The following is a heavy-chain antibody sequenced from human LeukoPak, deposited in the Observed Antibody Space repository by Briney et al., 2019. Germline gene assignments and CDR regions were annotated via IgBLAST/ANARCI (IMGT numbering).Heavy chain of an antibody. CDR3: AKVRYSSFFSGADYYYYYGMDV. D-gene: IGHD6-13*01. V-gene: IGHV3-23*01. J-gene: IGHJ6*02. CDR1: GFTFSSYA. Sequence: QTGGSLRLSCAASGFTFSSYAMSWVRQAPGKGLEWVSAISGSGGSTYYADSVKGRFTISRDNSKNTLYLQMNSLRAEDTAVYYCAKVRYSSFFSGADYYYYYGMDVWGQGTTVTVSS. CDR2: ISGSGGST.